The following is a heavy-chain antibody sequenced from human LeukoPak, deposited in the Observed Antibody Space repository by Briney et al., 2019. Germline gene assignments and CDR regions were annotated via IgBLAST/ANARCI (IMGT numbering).Heavy chain of an antibody. CDR3: ARAGDHYYGLDV. V-gene: IGHV3-66*01. J-gene: IGHJ6*02. CDR2: IYSGGSA. Sequence: GGSLRLSCAASDFTVSTNYMTWVRQAPGKGLEWVSIIYSGGSAYYADSVWGRFTISRDNSKKTLYLQMNRLRADDTAVYYCARAGDHYYGLDVWGQGTTVTVSS. CDR1: DFTVSTNY.